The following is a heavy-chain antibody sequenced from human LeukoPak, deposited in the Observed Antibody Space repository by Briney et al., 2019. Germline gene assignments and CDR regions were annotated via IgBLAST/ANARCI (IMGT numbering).Heavy chain of an antibody. D-gene: IGHD2-2*01. V-gene: IGHV1-46*01. J-gene: IGHJ6*03. Sequence: ASVKVSCKASGYTFTSYYMHWVRQAPGQGLEWMGIINPSGGSTSYAQKLQGRVTMTTDTSTSTAYMELRSLRSDDTAVYYCARVGREYCSSTSCYLYYYYYMDVWGKGTTVTISS. CDR1: GYTFTSYY. CDR3: ARVGREYCSSTSCYLYYYYYMDV. CDR2: INPSGGST.